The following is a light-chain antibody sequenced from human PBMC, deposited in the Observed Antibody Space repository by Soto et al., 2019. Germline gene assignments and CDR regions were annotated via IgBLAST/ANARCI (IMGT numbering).Light chain of an antibody. CDR2: GIF. Sequence: EIVLPQSPGPLALSPGERATLSCTGSQSVGSDYVAWYQHRPGQAPRLLFSGIFRRATGIPDRFSGSGSGTDFTLTINRLEPEDFAVYYCQQFGSSPRTFGQGTKVDIK. CDR3: QQFGSSPRT. J-gene: IGKJ1*01. CDR1: QSVGSDY. V-gene: IGKV3-20*01.